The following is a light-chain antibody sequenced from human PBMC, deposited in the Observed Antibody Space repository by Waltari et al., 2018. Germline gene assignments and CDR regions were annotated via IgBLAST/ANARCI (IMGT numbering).Light chain of an antibody. CDR3: MQSIQFPLT. Sequence: DVVMTQTPLALSVTPGQPASISCKSSQRHLHSDGKTHLYWYLQKPGQPPQPPSYEVSNRFSGVPDRFSGSGSGTDFRLKISLVEAEDVGVYYCMQSIQFPLTFSGGTKVEIK. V-gene: IGKV2D-29*01. CDR1: QRHLHSDGKTH. CDR2: EVS. J-gene: IGKJ4*01.